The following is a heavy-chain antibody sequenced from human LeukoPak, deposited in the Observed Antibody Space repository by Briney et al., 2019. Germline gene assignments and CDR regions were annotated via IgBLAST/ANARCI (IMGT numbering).Heavy chain of an antibody. CDR2: ISKSRNYI. Sequence: GGSLRLSCAASGFTFSRYNMNWVRQAPGQGLEWVACISKSRNYIYYADSVKGRFTISRDNAKNSLSLQMNSLRAEDTAVYYCARVGTAMVTIVAPYYMDVWGKGTTVTVSS. D-gene: IGHD5-18*01. J-gene: IGHJ6*03. CDR1: GFTFSRYN. V-gene: IGHV3-21*01. CDR3: ARVGTAMVTIVAPYYMDV.